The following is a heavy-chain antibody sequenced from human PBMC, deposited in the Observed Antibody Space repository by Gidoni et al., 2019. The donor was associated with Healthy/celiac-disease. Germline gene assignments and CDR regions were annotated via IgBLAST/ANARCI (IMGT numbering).Heavy chain of an antibody. CDR1: GGYISSYY. CDR3: ARVAYYYYGMDV. CDR2: IYYSGST. Sequence: QVQLQESGPGLVKPSETLPLTCTVSGGYISSYYWSWIRQPPGKGLQWIGYIYYSGSTNYNPSLKSRVTISVETSKNQFSLKLSSVTAADTAVYYCARVAYYYYGMDVWGQGTTVTVSS. J-gene: IGHJ6*02. V-gene: IGHV4-59*01.